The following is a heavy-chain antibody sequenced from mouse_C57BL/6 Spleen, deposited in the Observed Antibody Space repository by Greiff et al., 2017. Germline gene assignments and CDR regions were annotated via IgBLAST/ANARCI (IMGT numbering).Heavy chain of an antibody. D-gene: IGHD2-14*01. Sequence: VQLKESGAELVRPGASVKLSCTASGFNIKDDYMHWVKQRPEQGLEWIGWIDPENGDTEYASKFQGKATITADTSSNTAYLQLSSLTSEDTAVYYCTTVLAMDYWGQGTSVTVSS. V-gene: IGHV14-4*01. CDR2: IDPENGDT. CDR1: GFNIKDDY. CDR3: TTVLAMDY. J-gene: IGHJ4*01.